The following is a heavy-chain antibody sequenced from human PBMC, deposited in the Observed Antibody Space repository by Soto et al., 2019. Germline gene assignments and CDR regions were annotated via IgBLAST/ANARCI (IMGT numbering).Heavy chain of an antibody. V-gene: IGHV4-31*03. CDR3: TRGPIGRVSDI. J-gene: IGHJ3*02. D-gene: IGHD3-10*01. CDR2: IYDSGST. Sequence: QVQLQESGPGLVKPSQTLSLTCTVSGCSFSSGSYSCGWLRQLPGRGLEWMGYIYDSGSTFYRPSLKSRVNILMDRSKNQFSLELNSVTAADTAVYYCTRGPIGRVSDIWGQGTVVTVSS. CDR1: GCSFSSGSYS.